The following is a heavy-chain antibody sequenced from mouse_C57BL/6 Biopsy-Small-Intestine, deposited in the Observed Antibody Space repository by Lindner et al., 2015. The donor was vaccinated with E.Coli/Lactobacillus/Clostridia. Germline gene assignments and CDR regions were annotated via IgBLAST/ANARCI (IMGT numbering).Heavy chain of an antibody. CDR3: ARGTRLDF. J-gene: IGHJ2*01. Sequence: VQLQESGAELMKPGASVNISCKTSGYAFSSSWMNWVKQRPGKGLEWIGRIFPEDVETTYNGNFKGKATLTADYSSSTAYMQLSSLTSEDSAVYFCARGTRLDFWGQGTTLTVSS. D-gene: IGHD3-3*01. V-gene: IGHV1-82*01. CDR1: GYAFSSSW. CDR2: IFPEDVET.